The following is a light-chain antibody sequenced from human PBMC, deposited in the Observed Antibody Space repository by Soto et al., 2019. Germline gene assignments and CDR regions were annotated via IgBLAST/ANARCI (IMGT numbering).Light chain of an antibody. J-gene: IGLJ1*01. CDR3: SSYTSSSTLV. CDR2: EVS. CDR1: SSDVGGYNY. Sequence: QSVLTQPASVSGSPGQSITISCTGTSSDVGGYNYVSWYQQHPGKAPKLMIYEVSNRPSGVSNRFSGSKFGNTAPLTISGLQAEDEANYYCSSYTSSSTLVFGTGTKLTVL. V-gene: IGLV2-14*01.